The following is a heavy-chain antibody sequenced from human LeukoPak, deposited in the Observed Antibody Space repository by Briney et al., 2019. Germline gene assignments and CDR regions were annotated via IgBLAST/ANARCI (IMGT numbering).Heavy chain of an antibody. J-gene: IGHJ4*02. CDR2: INPNSGGT. D-gene: IGHD2-15*01. Sequence: ASVKVSCKASGYTFTGYYMHWVRQAPGQGLEWMGWINPNSGGTNYAQKFQGRVTMTRDTSISTAYMELSRLRSDDTAVYYCARGYCSGGSCEGLFDYWGQGTLVTVSS. V-gene: IGHV1-2*02. CDR3: ARGYCSGGSCEGLFDY. CDR1: GYTFTGYY.